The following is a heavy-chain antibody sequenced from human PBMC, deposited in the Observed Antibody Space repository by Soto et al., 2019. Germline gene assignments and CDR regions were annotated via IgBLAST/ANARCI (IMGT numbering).Heavy chain of an antibody. CDR3: ARLPGPLVAVLYIYPLDGREAMTDVDV. CDR2: VSFDGSNQ. CDR1: GFTFNYYP. J-gene: IGHJ6*02. V-gene: IGHV3-30-3*01. Sequence: QMQLVESGGGVVQPGGSLRLSCAASGFTFNYYPMHWVRQAPGKGLEWVAVVSFDGSNQYYADSVKGRFTISKDNSKNTLYLQKNSLRREDTAVYYCARLPGPLVAVLYIYPLDGREAMTDVDVWGQGTTVTVSS. D-gene: IGHD6-19*01.